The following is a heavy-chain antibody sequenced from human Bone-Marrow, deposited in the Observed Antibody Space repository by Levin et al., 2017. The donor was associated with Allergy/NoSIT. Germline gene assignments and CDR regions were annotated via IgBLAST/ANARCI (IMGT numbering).Heavy chain of an antibody. CDR3: ARDIGYEATFYGLDV. CDR1: GFTFRSYG. V-gene: IGHV3-33*01. CDR2: IWYSGSHQ. D-gene: IGHD5-12*01. Sequence: QPGGSLRLSCAASGFTFRSYGMHWVRQAPGKGLEWVAVIWYSGSHQYYADSVKGRFTISRDSSKNTLFLQMNNLTVEDTAVYFCARDIGYEATFYGLDVWGQGTTVTVSS. J-gene: IGHJ6*02.